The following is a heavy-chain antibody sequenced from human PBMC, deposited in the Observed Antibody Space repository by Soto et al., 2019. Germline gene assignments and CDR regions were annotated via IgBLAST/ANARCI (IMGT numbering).Heavy chain of an antibody. D-gene: IGHD1-26*01. CDR3: ARDLQMWVSNYYYYGMDV. CDR2: IIPIFGTA. J-gene: IGHJ6*04. Sequence: SVKVSCKVSGGTFSSYAISWVRQAPGQGLEWMGGIIPIFGTANYAQKFQGRVTITADKSTSTAYMELSSLRSEDTAVYYCARDLQMWVSNYYYYGMDVWGKGTTGTVSS. CDR1: GGTFSSYA. V-gene: IGHV1-69*06.